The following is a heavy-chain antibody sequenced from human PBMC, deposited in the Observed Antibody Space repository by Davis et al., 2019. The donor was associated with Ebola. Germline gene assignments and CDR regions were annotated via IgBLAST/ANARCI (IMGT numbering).Heavy chain of an antibody. CDR1: GYTFAAHY. J-gene: IGHJ4*02. V-gene: IGHV1-2*06. CDR3: ARGGYCSGGSCYYFDY. Sequence: AASVKVSCKASGYTFAAHYIHWVRQAPGQGFEWVGRINPNFGGTIYAQKFQGRVTMTRDTSISTAYMELSRLRSDDTAVYYCARGGYCSGGSCYYFDYWGQGTLVTVSS. CDR2: INPNFGGT. D-gene: IGHD2-15*01.